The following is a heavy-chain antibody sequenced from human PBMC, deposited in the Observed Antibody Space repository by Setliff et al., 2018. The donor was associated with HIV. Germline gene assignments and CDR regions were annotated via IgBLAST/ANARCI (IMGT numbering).Heavy chain of an antibody. CDR1: GASIRSFH. J-gene: IGHJ3*02. CDR2: IYYSGSA. V-gene: IGHV4-59*12. CDR3: ARDSGRRNDAFDI. Sequence: KTSETLSLTCTVSGASIRSFHWSWIRQPPGKGLEWIGYIYYSGSANYTPSLKSRVTISVDTSKNQFSLKLSSVTAADTAVYYCARDSGRRNDAFDIWGQGTMVTVS. D-gene: IGHD3-10*01.